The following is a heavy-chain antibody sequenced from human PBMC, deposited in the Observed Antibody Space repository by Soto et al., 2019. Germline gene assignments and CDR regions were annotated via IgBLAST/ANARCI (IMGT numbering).Heavy chain of an antibody. J-gene: IGHJ6*02. D-gene: IGHD2-21*02. CDR1: GGSISSYY. V-gene: IGHV4-59*01. CDR3: ARDLWGYCGADCYPLDV. CDR2: MYNTGST. Sequence: QVRLQESGPGLVKPSETLSLTCTVSGGSISSYYWSWIRQPPGKGLEWIGYMYNTGSTIYNPSLKSRVTRSVATWKNQFSLKLNSVTAADTAVYYCARDLWGYCGADCYPLDVWGQGTTVTVSS.